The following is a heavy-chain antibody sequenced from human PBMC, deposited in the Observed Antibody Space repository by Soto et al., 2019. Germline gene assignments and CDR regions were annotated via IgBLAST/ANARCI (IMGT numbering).Heavy chain of an antibody. CDR2: IYYSGNT. CDR1: GGSISSGDYY. CDR3: ASGYYDILTGRDTKYYFDY. J-gene: IGHJ4*02. Sequence: SETLSLTCTVSGGSISSGDYYWSWIRQPPGKGLEWIGYIYYSGNTYYNPSLKSRVMISVDTSKNQFSLNLSSVTAADTAVYYCASGYYDILTGRDTKYYFDYWGQGALVTVSS. D-gene: IGHD3-9*01. V-gene: IGHV4-30-4*01.